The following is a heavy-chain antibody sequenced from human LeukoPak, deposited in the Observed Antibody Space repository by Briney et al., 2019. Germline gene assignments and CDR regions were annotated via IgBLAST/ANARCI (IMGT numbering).Heavy chain of an antibody. CDR3: ARDQGRFLEWLLGFDY. V-gene: IGHV4-38-2*02. D-gene: IGHD3-3*01. CDR2: IYHSGST. CDR1: GYSISSGYY. J-gene: IGHJ4*02. Sequence: SETLSLTCTVSGYSISSGYYWGWIRQPPGKGLEWIGSIYHSGSTYYNPSLKSRVTISVDTSKNQFSLKLSSVTAADTAVYYCARDQGRFLEWLLGFDYWGQGTLVTVSS.